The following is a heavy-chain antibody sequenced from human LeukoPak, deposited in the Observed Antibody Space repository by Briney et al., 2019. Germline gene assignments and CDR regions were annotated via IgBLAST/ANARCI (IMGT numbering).Heavy chain of an antibody. J-gene: IGHJ4*02. CDR2: IYTSGST. Sequence: PSETLSLTCTVSGGSISSGSYYWSWIRQPAGKGLEWIGRIYTSGSTNYNPSLKSRVTISVDTSKNQFSLKLSSVTAADTAVYYCVRHGYSYGAYFFHWGQGTLVTVSS. CDR3: VRHGYSYGAYFFH. V-gene: IGHV4-61*02. CDR1: GGSISSGSYY. D-gene: IGHD5-18*01.